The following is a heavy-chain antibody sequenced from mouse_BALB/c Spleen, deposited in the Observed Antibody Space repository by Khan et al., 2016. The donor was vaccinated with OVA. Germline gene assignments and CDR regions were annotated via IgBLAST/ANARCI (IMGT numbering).Heavy chain of an antibody. CDR1: GYSFSRSW. V-gene: IGHV1-80*01. CDR2: IYPGNGDT. Sequence: QVQLQQSGAELVRPGSSVKISCKASGYSFSRSWMNWVKQRPGQGLEWIGQIYPGNGDTNYNGKFKGKATLTADKSSSTAYLQLSSLTSEDTAVYFCARGEGDVFAYWGHGTLVTVSA. J-gene: IGHJ3*01. D-gene: IGHD3-3*01. CDR3: ARGEGDVFAY.